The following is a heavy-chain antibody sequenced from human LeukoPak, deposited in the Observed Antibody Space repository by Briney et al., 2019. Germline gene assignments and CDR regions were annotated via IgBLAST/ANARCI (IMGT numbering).Heavy chain of an antibody. CDR3: AGRGTYCSSTSCPSIDY. V-gene: IGHV3-23*01. CDR1: GFTFSDYA. Sequence: GGSLRLSCAASGFTFSDYAMSWVRQAPGKRLEWVSGVSGSGSSSYYVDSVKGRFTISRDDSKNTLYLQMNSLRAEDTAVYYCAGRGTYCSSTSCPSIDYWGQGTLVTVSS. D-gene: IGHD2-2*01. CDR2: VSGSGSSS. J-gene: IGHJ4*02.